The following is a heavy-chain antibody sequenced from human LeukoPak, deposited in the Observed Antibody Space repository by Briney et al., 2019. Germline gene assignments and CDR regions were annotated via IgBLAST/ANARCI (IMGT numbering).Heavy chain of an antibody. CDR2: IKQDGSEK. V-gene: IGHV3-7*03. J-gene: IGHJ4*02. CDR1: GFTFSSYW. CDR3: AKARGDYGQPFDY. D-gene: IGHD4/OR15-4a*01. Sequence: AGGSLRLSCAASGFTFSSYWMSWVRQAPGKGLEWVANIKQDGSEKYYVDSVKGRFTISRDNAKNSLYLQMNSLRAEDTAVYYCAKARGDYGQPFDYWGQGTLVTVSS.